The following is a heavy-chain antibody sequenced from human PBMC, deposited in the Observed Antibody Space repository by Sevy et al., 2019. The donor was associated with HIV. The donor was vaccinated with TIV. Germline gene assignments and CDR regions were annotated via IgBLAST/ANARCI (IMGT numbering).Heavy chain of an antibody. CDR1: GFTFGDYA. D-gene: IGHD5-18*01. V-gene: IGHV3-49*03. Sequence: SLRLSCTASGFTFGDYAMSWFHQAPGKGLEWVGFIRSKAYGGTTEYAASVKGRFTISRDDSKSIAYLQMNSLKTEVTAVYYCTRGPPGYSYGYHYFDYWGQGTLVTVSS. CDR3: TRGPPGYSYGYHYFDY. CDR2: IRSKAYGGTT. J-gene: IGHJ4*02.